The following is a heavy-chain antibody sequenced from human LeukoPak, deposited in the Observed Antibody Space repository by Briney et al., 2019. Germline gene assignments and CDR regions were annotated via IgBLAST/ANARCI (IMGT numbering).Heavy chain of an antibody. Sequence: PSETLSLTCTVSGGSISSGGYYWSWIRQHPGQGLEWIGYIYYSGSTYDDPSLKSRVTISVDTSKNQFSLKLSSVTAADTAVYYCARELRLGRFGELLYLDYWGQGTLLTVSS. CDR3: ARELRLGRFGELLYLDY. D-gene: IGHD3-10*01. CDR2: IYYSGST. J-gene: IGHJ4*02. CDR1: GGSISSGGYY. V-gene: IGHV4-31*03.